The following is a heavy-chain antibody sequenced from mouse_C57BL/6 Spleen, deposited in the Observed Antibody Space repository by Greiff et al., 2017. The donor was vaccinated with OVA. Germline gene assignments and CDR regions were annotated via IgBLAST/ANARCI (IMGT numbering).Heavy chain of an antibody. Sequence: DVQLVESGGGLVKPGGSLKLSCAASGFTFSSYTMSWVRQTPEKRLEWVATISGGGGNTYYPDSVKGRFTISRDNAKNTLYLQMSSLRSEDTALYYCARHGGYSSFGYWGQGTLVTVSA. D-gene: IGHD2-3*01. J-gene: IGHJ3*01. CDR3: ARHGGYSSFGY. CDR1: GFTFSSYT. CDR2: ISGGGGNT. V-gene: IGHV5-9*01.